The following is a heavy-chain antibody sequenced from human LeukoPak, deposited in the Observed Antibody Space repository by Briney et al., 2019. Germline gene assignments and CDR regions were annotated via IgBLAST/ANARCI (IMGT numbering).Heavy chain of an antibody. D-gene: IGHD2-15*01. V-gene: IGHV1-2*02. CDR2: INPNSGGT. CDR1: GYTFTGYY. J-gene: IGHJ4*02. Sequence: GASVKVSCKASGYTFTGYYMHWVRQAPGQGLEWMGWINPNSGGTNYAQKFQGRVTMTRDTSISTAYMELGRLRSDDTAVYYCARDPSDYSTFDYWGQGTLVTVSS. CDR3: ARDPSDYSTFDY.